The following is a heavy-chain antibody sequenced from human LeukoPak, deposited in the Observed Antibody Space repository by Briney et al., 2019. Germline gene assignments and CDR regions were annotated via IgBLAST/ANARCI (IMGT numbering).Heavy chain of an antibody. J-gene: IGHJ4*02. V-gene: IGHV4-4*09. Sequence: SETLSLTCTVSGGSISSYYWSWIRQPPGKGLEWIGYIYSSGSTNYNPSLKSRVTTSVDTSKNQFSLKLSSVTAADTAVYYCARTYSSSSHFDYWGQGTLVTVSS. D-gene: IGHD6-6*01. CDR1: GGSISSYY. CDR3: ARTYSSSSHFDY. CDR2: IYSSGST.